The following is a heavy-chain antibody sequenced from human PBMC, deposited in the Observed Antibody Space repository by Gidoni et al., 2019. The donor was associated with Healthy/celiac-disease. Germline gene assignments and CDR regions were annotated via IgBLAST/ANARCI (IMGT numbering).Heavy chain of an antibody. D-gene: IGHD3-10*01. CDR3: ARRGITMVQGYKGSYFDY. CDR1: GGSISSGGYY. CDR2: IYYSGST. J-gene: IGHJ4*02. Sequence: QVQLQESGPGLVKPSQTLSLTCTVSGGSISSGGYYWSWIRQHPGKGLEWIGYIYYSGSTYYNPSLKSRVTISVDTSKNQFSLKLSSVTAADTAVYYCARRGITMVQGYKGSYFDYWGQGTLVTVSS. V-gene: IGHV4-31*03.